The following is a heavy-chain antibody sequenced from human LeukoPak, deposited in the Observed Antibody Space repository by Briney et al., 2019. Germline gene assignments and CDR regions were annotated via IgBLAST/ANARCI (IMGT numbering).Heavy chain of an antibody. Sequence: SETLSLTCAVSGGSISSGGYSWSWIRQPPGKGLECIGYIYYSGSTNYNPSLKSRVTISVDTSKNQFSLKLSSVTAADAAVYYCARDRERDYVWGSYRYTPGGWFDPWGQGTLVTVSS. CDR1: GGSISSGGYS. CDR2: IYYSGST. CDR3: ARDRERDYVWGSYRYTPGGWFDP. D-gene: IGHD3-16*02. J-gene: IGHJ5*02. V-gene: IGHV4-61*08.